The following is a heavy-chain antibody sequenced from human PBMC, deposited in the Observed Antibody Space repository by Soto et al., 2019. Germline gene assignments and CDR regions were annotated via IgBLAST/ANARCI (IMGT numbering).Heavy chain of an antibody. V-gene: IGHV3-74*01. CDR1: GFTFSSYW. J-gene: IGHJ4*02. Sequence: GGSLRLSCAASGFTFSSYWMHWVRQVPGKGLVWVSRINTDGSETNYADSVKGRFTVSRDNAKNTQYLQMNNLRVEDTAVYYCARDGEGYWGQGTLVTVSS. CDR3: ARDGEGY. CDR2: INTDGSET. D-gene: IGHD2-21*01.